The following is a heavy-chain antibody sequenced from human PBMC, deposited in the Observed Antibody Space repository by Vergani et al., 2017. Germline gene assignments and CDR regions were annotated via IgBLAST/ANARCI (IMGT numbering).Heavy chain of an antibody. D-gene: IGHD3-9*01. J-gene: IGHJ4*02. CDR2: MDYNGLA. CDR1: AYSISSGFF. CDR3: VRDKTYYDTLIGYAGYYFDS. Sequence: QVQLQESGPGLVRPSETLSLTCTVSAYSISSGFFWGWIRQPPGKGLEWIGSMDYNGLAYYSPSLKSRVTISVDTPKNHFSLKLSSVTAADMAVYYCVRDKTYYDTLIGYAGYYFDSWGQGALVTVS. V-gene: IGHV4-38-2*02.